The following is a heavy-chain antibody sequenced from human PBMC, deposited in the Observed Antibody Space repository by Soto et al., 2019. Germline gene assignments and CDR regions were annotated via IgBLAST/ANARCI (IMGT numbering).Heavy chain of an antibody. V-gene: IGHV3-48*03. CDR1: GFTFSDYE. Sequence: EVEMVESGGGLVQPGGSLRLSCAASGFTFSDYEMNWVRQAPGKGLEWVPKISSDGNTKSYADSVEGRFTISRDNSKNSLLLQKKSLGAEDTAVYYCATDPVLFRGIFPYSFGMDVWGQGTTVTVS. CDR2: ISSDGNTK. CDR3: ATDPVLFRGIFPYSFGMDV. D-gene: IGHD3-10*02. J-gene: IGHJ6*02.